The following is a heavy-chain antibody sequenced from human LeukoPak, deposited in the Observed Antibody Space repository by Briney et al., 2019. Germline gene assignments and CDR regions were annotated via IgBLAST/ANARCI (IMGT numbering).Heavy chain of an antibody. CDR1: GYTFTGYY. Sequence: ASVKVSCKASGYTFTGYYMHWVRQAPGQGLEWMGWINPNSGGTNYAQKFQGRVTMTEDTSTDTAYMELSSLRSEDTAVYYCATGRGSGWYRAFDYWGQGTLVTVSS. CDR3: ATGRGSGWYRAFDY. D-gene: IGHD6-19*01. CDR2: INPNSGGT. J-gene: IGHJ4*02. V-gene: IGHV1-2*02.